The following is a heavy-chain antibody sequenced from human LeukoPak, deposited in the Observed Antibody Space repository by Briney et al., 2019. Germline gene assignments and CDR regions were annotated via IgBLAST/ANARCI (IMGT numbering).Heavy chain of an antibody. CDR3: ARQGAVAAPYYYYMDV. Sequence: SETLSLTCAIYGGSFSAYYWSWIRHPPGKGLEWIGEINHSGRTNYNPSLKSRVTISGHTSKNQFSLKLSSVTAADTAVYYCARQGAVAAPYYYYMDVWGKGTTVTVSS. J-gene: IGHJ6*03. D-gene: IGHD6-19*01. V-gene: IGHV4-34*01. CDR2: INHSGRT. CDR1: GGSFSAYY.